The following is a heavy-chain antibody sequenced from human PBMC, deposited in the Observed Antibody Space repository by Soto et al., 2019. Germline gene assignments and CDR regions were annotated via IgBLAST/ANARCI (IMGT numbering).Heavy chain of an antibody. CDR3: ARDLTIVPATHPRLENYGMDV. J-gene: IGHJ6*02. D-gene: IGHD2-2*01. Sequence: GASVKVSCKASGYTFTGYYMHWVRQAPGQGLEWMGWINPNSGGTNYAQRFRGRVTMTTDTSTRTAYLELRGLQSDDTAHYYCARDLTIVPATHPRLENYGMDVWGQGTMVTVSS. CDR1: GYTFTGYY. V-gene: IGHV1-2*02. CDR2: INPNSGGT.